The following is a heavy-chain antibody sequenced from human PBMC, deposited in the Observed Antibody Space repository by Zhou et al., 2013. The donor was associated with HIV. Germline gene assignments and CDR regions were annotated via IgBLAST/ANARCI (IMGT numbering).Heavy chain of an antibody. D-gene: IGHD3-16*01. V-gene: IGHV4-61*09. CDR2: IYTSGST. J-gene: IGHJ4*02. Sequence: QVQLQESGPGLVKPSQTLSLTCTVSGGSISSGSYYWSWIRQPAGKGLEWIGHIYTSGSTDYNPSLKSRVTISVDTSKNQVSLTLNSVTAADTAVYYCGRIQKWSIAYWGQGILVTVSS. CDR1: GGSISSGSYY. CDR3: GRIQKWSIAY.